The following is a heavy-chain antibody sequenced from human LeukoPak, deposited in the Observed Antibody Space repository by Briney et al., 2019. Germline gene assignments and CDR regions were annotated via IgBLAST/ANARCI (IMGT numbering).Heavy chain of an antibody. Sequence: PGGSLRLSCAASGFTFSSYAMSWVRQAPGKGLEWVSAISGSGGSTYYADSVKGRFTISRDNSENTLYLQMNSLRAEDTAVYYCAKVVVGAPLYYGMDVWGQGTTVTVSS. CDR1: GFTFSSYA. CDR3: AKVVVGAPLYYGMDV. CDR2: ISGSGGST. V-gene: IGHV3-23*01. J-gene: IGHJ6*02. D-gene: IGHD1-26*01.